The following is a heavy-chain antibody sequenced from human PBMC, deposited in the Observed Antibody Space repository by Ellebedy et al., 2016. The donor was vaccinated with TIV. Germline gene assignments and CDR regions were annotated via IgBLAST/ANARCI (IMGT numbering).Heavy chain of an antibody. V-gene: IGHV4-4*07. CDR1: GGSISSFY. CDR3: ARDRPYNWDDPLFGETSTWFDP. Sequence: MPSETLSLTCTVSGGSISSFYWSWIRQPAGKGLEWIGRIYMSVSRNYNPSLKSRVTMSVDASKNQFSLKLSSVTAADTAVYYCARDRPYNWDDPLFGETSTWFDPWGQGTLVTVSS. J-gene: IGHJ5*02. CDR2: IYMSVSR. D-gene: IGHD1-1*01.